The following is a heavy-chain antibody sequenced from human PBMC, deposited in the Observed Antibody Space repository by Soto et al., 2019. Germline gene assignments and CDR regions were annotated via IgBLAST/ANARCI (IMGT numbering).Heavy chain of an antibody. V-gene: IGHV4-34*01. CDR2: INHSGTT. CDR3: ARGHLRWLQERYFLE. D-gene: IGHD5-12*01. Sequence: SETLSLTCGVYGGSLSGYSWSWIRQPPGKGLEWIGDINHSGTTDYNPSLKSRVTISIDTSKNQFSLRLSSVTAADTAVYYCARGHLRWLQERYFLEWSRGTLVTVSS. J-gene: IGHJ4*02. CDR1: GGSLSGYS.